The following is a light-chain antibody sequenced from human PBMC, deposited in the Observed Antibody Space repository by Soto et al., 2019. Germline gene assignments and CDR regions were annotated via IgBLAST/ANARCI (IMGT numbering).Light chain of an antibody. J-gene: IGKJ5*01. CDR3: MQALQSLT. V-gene: IGKV2-28*01. CDR1: QSLLYNNTFNY. Sequence: EIVMTQSPLTLPVTPGEPASMSCRSSQSLLYNNTFNYLDWYLQKPGQSPHLLIYLGSNRASGVPDRFSGSGSGTDFSLKISRVEDEDVGTYYCMQALQSLTFGQGTRLEIQ. CDR2: LGS.